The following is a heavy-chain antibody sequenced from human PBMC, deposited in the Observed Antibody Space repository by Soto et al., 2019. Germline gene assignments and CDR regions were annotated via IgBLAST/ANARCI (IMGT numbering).Heavy chain of an antibody. J-gene: IGHJ5*02. D-gene: IGHD6-13*01. CDR3: ARSYIAAAGNFNWFDP. CDR2: IYYSGST. Sequence: SETLSLTCTVSGGSISSYYWSWIRQPPGKGLEWIGYIYYSGSTNYNPSLKSRVTISVDTSKNQFSLKLSSVTAADTAVYYCARSYIAAAGNFNWFDPWGQGTLVTVSS. V-gene: IGHV4-59*12. CDR1: GGSISSYY.